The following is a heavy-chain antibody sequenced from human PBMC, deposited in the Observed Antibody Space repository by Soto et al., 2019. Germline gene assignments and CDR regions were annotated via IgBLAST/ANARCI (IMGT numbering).Heavy chain of an antibody. V-gene: IGHV4-59*02. Sequence: QVQLQESGPGLVKPSETLSLTCTVSGGSVNNYYWSWIRQSLGKGLEWIGYIYYSGSTIYSPSLKSRVTISIDTSKNQFSLKLNSVTAADTAVYYCARQPPLNFGKGGFDYWGQGTLVTVSS. CDR1: GGSVNNYY. CDR2: IYYSGST. CDR3: ARQPPLNFGKGGFDY. D-gene: IGHD3-10*01. J-gene: IGHJ4*02.